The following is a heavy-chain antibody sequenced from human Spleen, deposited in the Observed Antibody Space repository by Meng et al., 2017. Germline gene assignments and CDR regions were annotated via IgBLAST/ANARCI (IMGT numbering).Heavy chain of an antibody. Sequence: VQLMQSGGEVKKPGASVKVSCMPSGYTFTSHFMHWVRQAPGQGLEWMGIINPYDDTKYYTQKFQGRVTMTTDTSTSTAYMELRSLRSDDTAVYYCARVEVGITSGDYWGQGTLVTVSS. CDR2: INPYDDTK. V-gene: IGHV1-46*01. D-gene: IGHD1-26*01. CDR3: ARVEVGITSGDY. CDR1: GYTFTSHF. J-gene: IGHJ4*02.